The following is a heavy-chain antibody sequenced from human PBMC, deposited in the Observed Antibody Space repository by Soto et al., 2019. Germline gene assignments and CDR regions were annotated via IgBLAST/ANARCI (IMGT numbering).Heavy chain of an antibody. CDR1: GYTLTELS. J-gene: IGHJ3*02. V-gene: IGHV1-24*01. Sequence: GASVKVSCKVSGYTLTELSMHWVRQAPGKGLEWMGGFDPEDGETIYAQKFQGRVTMTEDTSTDTAYMELSSLRSEDTAVYYCATRADYLNAFDIWGQGTMVTVSS. CDR2: FDPEDGET. D-gene: IGHD4-17*01. CDR3: ATRADYLNAFDI.